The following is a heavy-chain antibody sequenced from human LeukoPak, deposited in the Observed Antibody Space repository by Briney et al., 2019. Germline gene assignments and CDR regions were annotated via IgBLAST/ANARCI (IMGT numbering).Heavy chain of an antibody. D-gene: IGHD3-3*01. CDR3: VAREWLLTHYFDY. CDR1: GFTFSSYW. V-gene: IGHV3-7*01. CDR2: IKQDGSEK. Sequence: PGGSLRLSCAASGFTFSSYWMSWVRQAPGKGLEWVANIKQDGSEKYYVDSVKGRFTISRDNAKNSLYLQMNSLRAEDTAVYYCVAREWLLTHYFDYWGQGTLVTVSS. J-gene: IGHJ4*02.